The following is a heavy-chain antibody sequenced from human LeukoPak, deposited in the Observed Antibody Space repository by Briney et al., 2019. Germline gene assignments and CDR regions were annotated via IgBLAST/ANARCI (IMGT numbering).Heavy chain of an antibody. V-gene: IGHV1-46*01. J-gene: IGHJ4*02. Sequence: ASVKVSCKASGYSFTSYYMHWVRQAPGQGPEWMGIINPSGGSTSYAQKFQGRVTMTRDTSPSTVYMELSSLRSEDTAVYYCARDSRIPGIAVAGGIDYWGQGTLVTVSS. CDR2: INPSGGST. D-gene: IGHD6-19*01. CDR3: ARDSRIPGIAVAGGIDY. CDR1: GYSFTSYY.